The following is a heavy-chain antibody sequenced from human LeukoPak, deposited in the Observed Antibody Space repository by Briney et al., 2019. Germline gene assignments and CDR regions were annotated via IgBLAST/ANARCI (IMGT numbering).Heavy chain of an antibody. D-gene: IGHD3-3*01. Sequence: PGGSLRLSCAASGFTFSSYAMSWVRQAPGKGLEWVSAISGSGGSTYYADSVKGRFTISRDNSKNTLYLQMNSPRAEDTAVYYCAKPPPRFLEWLFYFDYRGQGTLVTVSS. J-gene: IGHJ4*02. CDR1: GFTFSSYA. V-gene: IGHV3-23*01. CDR2: ISGSGGST. CDR3: AKPPPRFLEWLFYFDY.